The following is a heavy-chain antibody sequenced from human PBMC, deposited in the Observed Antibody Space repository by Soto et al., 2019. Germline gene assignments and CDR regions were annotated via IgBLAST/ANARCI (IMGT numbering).Heavy chain of an antibody. CDR2: ISSSGTSA. D-gene: IGHD6-19*01. CDR1: GFTFSAVY. J-gene: IGHJ4*02. V-gene: IGHV3-11*05. Sequence: QVQLEESGGGLVKPGGSLRLSCAASGFTFSAVYMSWIRQAPNKGLEYISYISSSGTSANYADSVKGRFTISRDKAKNSLYLQMNSLRAEDTAVYYCARERGAVTGQYFDYWGQGALVTVSS. CDR3: ARERGAVTGQYFDY.